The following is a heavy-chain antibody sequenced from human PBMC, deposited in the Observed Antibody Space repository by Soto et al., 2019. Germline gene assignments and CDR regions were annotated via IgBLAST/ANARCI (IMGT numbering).Heavy chain of an antibody. J-gene: IGHJ6*02. V-gene: IGHV4-59*08. D-gene: IGHD3-10*01. Sequence: PSETLSLTCTVSGGSISSYYWSWIRQPPGKGLEWIGYIYYSGSTNYNPSLKSRVTISVDTSKNQFSLKLSSVTAADTAVYYCARLDSGFGATMDVWGQGTTVTVSS. CDR1: GGSISSYY. CDR3: ARLDSGFGATMDV. CDR2: IYYSGST.